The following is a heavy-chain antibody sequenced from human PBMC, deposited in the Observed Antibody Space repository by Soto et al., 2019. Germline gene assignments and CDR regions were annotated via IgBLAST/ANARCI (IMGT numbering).Heavy chain of an antibody. CDR2: ISYDGNKQ. Sequence: PGGSLRLSCAASGFIFSNYGMHWVRQAPGKGLEWVALISYDGNKQYYADSVEGRFTISRDNSKNTLYLQMISLTSEDTAVYYCAKDWSRYTGSSLKYYFDYWGQGSLVTVSS. J-gene: IGHJ4*02. CDR1: GFIFSNYG. CDR3: AKDWSRYTGSSLKYYFDY. D-gene: IGHD1-26*01. V-gene: IGHV3-30*18.